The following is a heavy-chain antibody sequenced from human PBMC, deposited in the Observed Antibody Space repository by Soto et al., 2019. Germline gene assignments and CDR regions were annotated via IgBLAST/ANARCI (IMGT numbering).Heavy chain of an antibody. CDR2: INAGNGNT. Sequence: ASVKVSCKASGCTFTSYAMHWVRQAPGQRLEWIGWINAGNGNTKYSQKFQGRVTITRDTSTSTAYMELSSLRSEDTAVYYCAATPYYDSSGYPYDAFDIWGQGTMVTVSS. J-gene: IGHJ3*02. D-gene: IGHD3-22*01. V-gene: IGHV1-3*01. CDR1: GCTFTSYA. CDR3: AATPYYDSSGYPYDAFDI.